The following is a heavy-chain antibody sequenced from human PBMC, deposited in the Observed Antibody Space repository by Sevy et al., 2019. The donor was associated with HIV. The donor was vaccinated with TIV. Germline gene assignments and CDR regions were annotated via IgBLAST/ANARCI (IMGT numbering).Heavy chain of an antibody. D-gene: IGHD1-26*01. J-gene: IGHJ4*02. V-gene: IGHV4-59*08. Sequence: KQSQTLPLTCTVSGGSITSLYWNWIRQPPGKGLEWIANIYYNGHINYNPSLKSRVTLSLDTSKNQFSLRLSSVTAADTAMYYCAGENAWGRGYSWGQGTLVTVSS. CDR3: AGENAWGRGYS. CDR2: IYYNGHI. CDR1: GGSITSLY.